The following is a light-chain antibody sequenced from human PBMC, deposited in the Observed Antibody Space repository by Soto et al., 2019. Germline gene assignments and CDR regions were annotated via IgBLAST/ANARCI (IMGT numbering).Light chain of an antibody. CDR1: QSVSSSY. CDR3: QQYHTSPLT. J-gene: IGKJ1*01. V-gene: IGKV3-20*01. CDR2: GAS. Sequence: EIVLTQSPGTLSLSPGERATFSCRASQSVSSSYIAWYQQKRGQAPRRLIYGASIRATGIPDRFSGSGSGTDFTLTISXLEPEDSALYYCQQYHTSPLTFGQGTKV.